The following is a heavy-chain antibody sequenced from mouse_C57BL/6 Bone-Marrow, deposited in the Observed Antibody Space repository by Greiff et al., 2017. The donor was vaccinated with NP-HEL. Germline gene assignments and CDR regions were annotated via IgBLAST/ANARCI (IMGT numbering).Heavy chain of an antibody. CDR1: GFTFSSYG. J-gene: IGHJ3*01. CDR2: ISSGGSYT. CDR3: ARRGTWGFAY. V-gene: IGHV5-6*01. Sequence: EVQLVESGGDLVKPGGSLKLSCAASGFTFSSYGMSWVRQTPDKRLEWVATISSGGSYTYYPDSVKGRFTISRDNAKNTLYLQMSSLKSEDTAMYYCARRGTWGFAYWGQGTLVTVSA. D-gene: IGHD3-3*01.